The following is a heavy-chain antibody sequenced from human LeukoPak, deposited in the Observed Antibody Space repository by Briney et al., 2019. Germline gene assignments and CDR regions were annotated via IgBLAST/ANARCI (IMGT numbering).Heavy chain of an antibody. CDR1: GGSISGFY. CDR3: ARESGSESYLDWLPDV. Sequence: PSETLSLTCTVSGGSISGFYWNWVRQPPGKGLEWIGYVFHSGNTKYNPSLKGRLTISVDRSKSEISLKLSSVTAADTAVYYCARESGSESYLDWLPDVWGQGTTVTVSS. V-gene: IGHV4-59*01. J-gene: IGHJ6*02. D-gene: IGHD3-9*01. CDR2: VFHSGNT.